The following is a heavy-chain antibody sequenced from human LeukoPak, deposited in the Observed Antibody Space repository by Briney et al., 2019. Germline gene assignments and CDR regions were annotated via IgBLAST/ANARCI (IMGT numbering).Heavy chain of an antibody. CDR1: GFSLSTSGMC. D-gene: IGHD3-22*01. J-gene: IGHJ4*02. Sequence: ASGPALLKPTPTLTLTCTFSGFSLSTSGMCVSWIRQPPGKALEWLSLIDWDDDKYYSTSLKTRLTISKDTSKNQVVLTMTNMDPVDTATYYCARMTVVVTSFDYWGQGTLVTVSP. V-gene: IGHV2-70*01. CDR2: IDWDDDK. CDR3: ARMTVVVTSFDY.